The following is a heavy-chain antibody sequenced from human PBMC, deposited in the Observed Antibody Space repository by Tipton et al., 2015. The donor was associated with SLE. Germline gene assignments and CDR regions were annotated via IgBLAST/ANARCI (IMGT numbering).Heavy chain of an antibody. Sequence: SLRLSCAASGFTFSSYAMHWVRQAPGKGLEWVAVISYDGSNKYYADSVKGRFTISRDNSKNTLYLQMNSLRAEDTAVYYCAREVGGQLWYFDLWGRGTLVTVSS. CDR3: AREVGGQLWYFDL. CDR1: GFTFSSYA. CDR2: ISYDGSNK. J-gene: IGHJ2*01. D-gene: IGHD5-18*01. V-gene: IGHV3-30-3*01.